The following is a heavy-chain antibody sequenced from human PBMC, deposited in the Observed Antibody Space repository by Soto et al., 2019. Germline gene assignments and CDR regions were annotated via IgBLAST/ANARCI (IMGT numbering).Heavy chain of an antibody. CDR2: INPIVSML. CDR1: GDTFSFYT. J-gene: IGHJ4*02. CDR3: AASYGSGYRAFDY. D-gene: IGHD3-10*01. V-gene: IGHV1-69*02. Sequence: QVRLVQSGTEVKKPGSSVKVSCKASGDTFSFYTINWVRQAPGLGLEWVGRINPIVSMLNYAQKFQGRVSMTADKSTSTAYMELRSLRSDDTAMYFCAASYGSGYRAFDYWGQGALVIVSS.